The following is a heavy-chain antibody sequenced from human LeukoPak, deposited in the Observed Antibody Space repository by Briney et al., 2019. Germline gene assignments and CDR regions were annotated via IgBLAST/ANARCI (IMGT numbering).Heavy chain of an antibody. CDR3: ARGQKRITIFGVVETKKNWFDP. D-gene: IGHD3-3*01. CDR2: INPSGGST. Sequence: ASVKVSCKASGYTFSNYGISWVRQAPGQGLEWMGIINPSGGSTSYAQKFQGRVTMTRDTSTSTVYMELSSLRSEDTAVYYCARGQKRITIFGVVETKKNWFDPWGQGTLVTVSS. J-gene: IGHJ5*02. CDR1: GYTFSNYG. V-gene: IGHV1-46*01.